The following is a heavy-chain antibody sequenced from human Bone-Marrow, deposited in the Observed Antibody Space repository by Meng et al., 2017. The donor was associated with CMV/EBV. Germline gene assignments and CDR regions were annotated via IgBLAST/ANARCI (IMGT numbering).Heavy chain of an antibody. V-gene: IGHV3-7*01. CDR2: IKQDGSEK. CDR1: GFTFSGYW. D-gene: IGHD3-3*01. J-gene: IGHJ6*02. Sequence: GESLKISCAASGFTFSGYWMSWVRQAPGKGLEWVANIKQDGSEKYYVDSVKGRFTISRDNAKNSLYLQMNSLRAEDTAVYYCARDGRRDFWSGNYYYYYGMDVWGQGTTVTVSS. CDR3: ARDGRRDFWSGNYYYYYGMDV.